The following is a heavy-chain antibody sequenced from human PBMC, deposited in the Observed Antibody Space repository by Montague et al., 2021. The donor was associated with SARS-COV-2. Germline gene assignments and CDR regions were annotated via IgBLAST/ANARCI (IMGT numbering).Heavy chain of an antibody. CDR1: GGSISSSCYY. CDR2: IYYSGST. Sequence: SETLSLTCTVSGGSISSSCYYWGWIRQPPGKGLEWIGSIYYSGSTYYNPSLKSRVTISVDTSKNQFSLKLSSVTAADTAVYYCARHYGVVAPAAIYYYYGMDVGGQGTTVTVSS. D-gene: IGHD2-2*02. V-gene: IGHV4-39*01. J-gene: IGHJ6*02. CDR3: ARHYGVVAPAAIYYYYGMDV.